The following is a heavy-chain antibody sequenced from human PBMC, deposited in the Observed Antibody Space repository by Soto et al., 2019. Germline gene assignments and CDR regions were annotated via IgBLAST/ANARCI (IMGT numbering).Heavy chain of an antibody. V-gene: IGHV1-2*04. J-gene: IGHJ5*02. CDR3: ARKYVTINGNDYFGP. Sequence: ASVKVSCKASGGTFSSYAISWVRQAPGQGLEWMGWINPNSGGTNYAQKFQGWVTMTRDTSISTAYMEMNNLRAEDTALYYCARKYVTINGNDYFGPWGQGTLVTVSS. CDR1: GGTFSSYA. D-gene: IGHD1-20*01. CDR2: INPNSGGT.